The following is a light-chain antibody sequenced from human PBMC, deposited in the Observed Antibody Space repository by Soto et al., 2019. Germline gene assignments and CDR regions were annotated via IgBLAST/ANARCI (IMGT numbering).Light chain of an antibody. CDR1: SSDVGSYNL. V-gene: IGLV2-23*01. J-gene: IGLJ1*01. CDR2: EDI. CDR3: CSYADSSTYV. Sequence: QSALTQPASVSGSPGQSITISCTGTSSDVGSYNLVSWYQQHPGKAPKVMIYEDIKRPSGVSNRFSGSKSDNTASLTISGLQADDEADYYCCSYADSSTYVFGTGTKVTVL.